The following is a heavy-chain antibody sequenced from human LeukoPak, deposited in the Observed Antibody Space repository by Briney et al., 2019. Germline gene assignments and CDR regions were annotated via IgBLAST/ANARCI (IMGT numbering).Heavy chain of an antibody. CDR2: INHSGST. J-gene: IGHJ4*02. D-gene: IGHD5-24*01. CDR3: ARGVFVGDGYNLFYFDY. V-gene: IGHV4-34*01. CDR1: GGSFSGYY. Sequence: PSETLSLTCAVYGGSFSGYYWSWIRQPPGKGLEWIGEINHSGSTNYNPSLKSRVTISVDTSKNQSSLKLSSVTAADTAVYYCARGVFVGDGYNLFYFDYWGQGTLVTVSS.